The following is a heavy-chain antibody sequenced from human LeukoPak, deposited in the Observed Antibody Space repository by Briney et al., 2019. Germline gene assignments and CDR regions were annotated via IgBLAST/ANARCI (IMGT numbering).Heavy chain of an antibody. Sequence: SETLSLTCTVSGGSISGFYWSWIRQPPGKGLEWIGSIYHSGSTYYNPSLKSRVTISVDTSKNQFSLKLSSVTAADTAVYYCARDHSYGQFDYWGQGTLVTVSS. CDR3: ARDHSYGQFDY. J-gene: IGHJ4*02. D-gene: IGHD5-18*01. CDR1: GGSISGFY. V-gene: IGHV4-59*01. CDR2: IYHSGST.